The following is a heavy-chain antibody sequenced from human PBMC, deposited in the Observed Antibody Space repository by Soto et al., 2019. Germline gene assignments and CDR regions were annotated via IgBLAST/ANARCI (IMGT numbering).Heavy chain of an antibody. V-gene: IGHV1-46*01. J-gene: IGHJ4*02. Sequence: QVQLVQSGAEVKKPGASVKVSCNASGYTFTSYYMHWVRQAPGQGLEWMGIINPSGGSTSYAQKFQGRVTMTRDTSTSTVYMELSSLRSEDTAVYYCARDHLVGATTSPSNYWGQGTLVTVSS. CDR3: ARDHLVGATTSPSNY. CDR1: GYTFTSYY. D-gene: IGHD1-26*01. CDR2: INPSGGST.